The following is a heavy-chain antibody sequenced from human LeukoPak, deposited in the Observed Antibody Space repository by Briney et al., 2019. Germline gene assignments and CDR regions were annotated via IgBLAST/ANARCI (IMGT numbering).Heavy chain of an antibody. J-gene: IGHJ6*02. CDR2: ISNSGGST. Sequence: GGSLTLSCAASGFTFSYHWMTWVRQAPGKGLEWVSGISNSGGSTYYADSVKGRFTISRDNSKNTLYMEMNSLRADDTAVYYCAKWKGASWLTYGMDVWGQGTTVTVSS. CDR1: GFTFSYHW. D-gene: IGHD6-13*01. CDR3: AKWKGASWLTYGMDV. V-gene: IGHV3-23*01.